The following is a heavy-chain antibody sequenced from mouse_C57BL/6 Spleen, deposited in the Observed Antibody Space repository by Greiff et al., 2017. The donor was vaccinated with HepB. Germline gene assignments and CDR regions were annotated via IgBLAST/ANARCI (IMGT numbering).Heavy chain of an antibody. CDR1: GYAFSSSW. J-gene: IGHJ2*01. CDR3: ARRRGVVAEDFDY. V-gene: IGHV1-82*01. CDR2: IYPGDGDT. D-gene: IGHD1-1*01. Sequence: QVQLQQSGPELVKPGASVKISCKASGYAFSSSWMNWVKQRPGKGLEWIGRIYPGDGDTNYNGKFKGKATLTADKSSSTAYMQLSSLTSEDSAVYFCARRRGVVAEDFDYWGQGTTLTVSS.